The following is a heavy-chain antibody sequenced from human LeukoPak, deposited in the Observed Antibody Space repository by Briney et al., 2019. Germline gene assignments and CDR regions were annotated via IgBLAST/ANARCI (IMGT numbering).Heavy chain of an antibody. CDR1: GFTFSSYG. Sequence: GGSLRLSCAASGFTFSSYGMSWFRQAPGKGLGWASTVGDTGRYTSYADSVKGRFTISRDNSKNTLYLQVNSLRAEDTAIFYCARQLGYCSDGTCYFDYWGQGTLVTVSS. J-gene: IGHJ4*02. CDR3: ARQLGYCSDGTCYFDY. D-gene: IGHD2-15*01. CDR2: VGDTGRYT. V-gene: IGHV3-23*01.